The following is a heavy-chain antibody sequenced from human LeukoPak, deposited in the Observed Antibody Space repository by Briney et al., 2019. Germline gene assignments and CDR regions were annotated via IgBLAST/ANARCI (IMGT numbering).Heavy chain of an antibody. D-gene: IGHD6-19*01. V-gene: IGHV4-59*01. CDR3: AGGRQWLAFDS. CDR2: ISYSGST. Sequence: PGGSLRLSCAASGFTFSNAWMSWVRQPPGKGLEWVGYISYSGSTNYNPSLKSRVTISVDTSKNQFSLKLNSVTAADTAVYYCAGGRQWLAFDSWGQGTLVTVSS. CDR1: GFTFSNAW. J-gene: IGHJ4*02.